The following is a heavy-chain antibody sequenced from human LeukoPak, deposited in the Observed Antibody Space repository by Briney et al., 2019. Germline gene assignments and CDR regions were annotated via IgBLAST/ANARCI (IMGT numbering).Heavy chain of an antibody. CDR1: GGSFSGYY. V-gene: IGHV4-34*01. D-gene: IGHD6-13*01. J-gene: IGHJ4*02. Sequence: SETLSLTCAVYGGSFSGYYWSWIRQPPGKGLEWIGGVYYSGTTYYNPSLKSRVTISIDTSKNQFSLRLSSVTAEDTAVYYCAREYSSSRYGYWGQGTLVSVSS. CDR3: AREYSSSRYGY. CDR2: VYYSGTT.